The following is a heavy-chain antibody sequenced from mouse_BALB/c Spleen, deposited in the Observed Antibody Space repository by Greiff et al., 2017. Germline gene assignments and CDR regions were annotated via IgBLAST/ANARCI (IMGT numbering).Heavy chain of an antibody. CDR1: GFTFTDYY. D-gene: IGHD1-1*01. J-gene: IGHJ4*01. V-gene: IGHV7-3*02. Sequence: EVKLMESGGGLVQPGGSLRLSCATSGFTFTDYYMSWVRQPPGKALEWLGFIRNKANGYTTEYSASVKGRFTISRDNSQSILYLQMNTLRAEDSATYYCARDGYYGGAMDYGGQGTSVTVSS. CDR3: ARDGYYGGAMDY. CDR2: IRNKANGYTT.